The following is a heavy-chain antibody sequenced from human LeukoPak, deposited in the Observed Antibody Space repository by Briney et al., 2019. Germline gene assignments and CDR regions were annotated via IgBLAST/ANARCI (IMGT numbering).Heavy chain of an antibody. D-gene: IGHD4-17*01. Sequence: PGGSLRLSCAASGFTFSSYALIWVRQAPGKGLEWVSGIRGSGGSTYYADSVKGRFTISRDNSNNTMYLQMNSLRVEDTAVYYCAKDSMKFYGDYLSDYWGQGTLVTVSS. J-gene: IGHJ4*02. V-gene: IGHV3-23*01. CDR2: IRGSGGST. CDR1: GFTFSSYA. CDR3: AKDSMKFYGDYLSDY.